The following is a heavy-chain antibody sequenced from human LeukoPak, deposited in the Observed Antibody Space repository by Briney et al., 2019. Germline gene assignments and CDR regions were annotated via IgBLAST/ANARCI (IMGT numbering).Heavy chain of an antibody. D-gene: IGHD6-6*01. Sequence: SETLSLTCTVSGGSISSYYWSWIWQPPGKGLEWIGYIYYSGSTNYNPSLKSRVTISVDTSKNQFSLKLSSVTAADTAVYYCARRSYSSSSYFDYWGQGTLVTVSS. CDR1: GGSISSYY. V-gene: IGHV4-59*08. J-gene: IGHJ4*02. CDR3: ARRSYSSSSYFDY. CDR2: IYYSGST.